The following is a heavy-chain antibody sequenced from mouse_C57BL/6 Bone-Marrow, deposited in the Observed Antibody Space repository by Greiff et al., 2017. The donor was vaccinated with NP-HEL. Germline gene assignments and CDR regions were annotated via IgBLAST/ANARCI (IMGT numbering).Heavy chain of an antibody. V-gene: IGHV14-4*01. J-gene: IGHJ2*01. CDR3: TPCITTVVDYFDY. CDR2: IDPENGDT. CDR1: GFNIKNDY. Sequence: EVKLVESGAELVRPGASVKLSCTASGFNIKNDYMHWVKQRPEQGLEWIGWIDPENGDTEYASKFQGKATITADTSSNTAYLQLSSLTSEDTAVYYCTPCITTVVDYFDYWGQGTTLTVSS. D-gene: IGHD1-1*01.